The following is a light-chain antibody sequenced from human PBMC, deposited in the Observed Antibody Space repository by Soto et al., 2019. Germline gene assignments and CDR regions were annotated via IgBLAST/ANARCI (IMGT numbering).Light chain of an antibody. J-gene: IGLJ3*02. CDR2: EVN. CDR3: SSYTNRQTWV. V-gene: IGLV2-14*01. CDR1: SGDVGGYEY. Sequence: QSALTQPASVSGSPGLEITIPRSGTSGDVGGYEYVSWYQQHPGKAPKLIIYEVNSRPSGVSDRFSGYKSGNTATLTISGLQAEDEADYYCSSYTNRQTWVFGGGTKLTVL.